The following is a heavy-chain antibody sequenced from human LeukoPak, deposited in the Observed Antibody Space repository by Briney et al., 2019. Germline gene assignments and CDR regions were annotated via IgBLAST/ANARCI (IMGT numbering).Heavy chain of an antibody. Sequence: SETLSLTCTVSGGSISTSNYYWGWIRQPPGKGLEWIGNIFYSGSTYYSPSLKSRVTISLDTSRNQFSLKLNSVTAADTAVYYCASLSMVRGVIIPTYYFDYWGQGTLVTVSS. CDR1: GGSISTSNYY. CDR3: ASLSMVRGVIIPTYYFDY. V-gene: IGHV4-39*07. J-gene: IGHJ4*02. CDR2: IFYSGST. D-gene: IGHD3-10*01.